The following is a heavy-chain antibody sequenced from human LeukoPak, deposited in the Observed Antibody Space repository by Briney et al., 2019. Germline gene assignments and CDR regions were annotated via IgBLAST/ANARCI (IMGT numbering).Heavy chain of an antibody. CDR2: IYPGDSDT. CDR1: GYSFTSYW. J-gene: IGHJ1*01. Sequence: GESLKSSCKGSGYSFTSYWIGWVRQMPGKGREWMGIIYPGDSDTRYSPSFQGQVTISADKSISTAYLQWSCLKASDTAMYYCARYDYGDYVGPFQHWGQGTLVTVSS. D-gene: IGHD4-17*01. CDR3: ARYDYGDYVGPFQH. V-gene: IGHV5-51*01.